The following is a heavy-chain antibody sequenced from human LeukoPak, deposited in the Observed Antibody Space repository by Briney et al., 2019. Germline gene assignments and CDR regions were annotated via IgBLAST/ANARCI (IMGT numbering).Heavy chain of an antibody. D-gene: IGHD3-3*01. V-gene: IGHV3-23*01. CDR1: GFTVSSNY. J-gene: IGHJ4*02. Sequence: GGSLRLSCAASGFTVSSNYMSWVRQAPGQGLEWVSAISGSGGSTYYADSVKGRFTISRDNSKNTLYLQMNSLRAEDTAVYYCAKTFLVLEWSPFDYWGQGTLVTVSS. CDR2: ISGSGGST. CDR3: AKTFLVLEWSPFDY.